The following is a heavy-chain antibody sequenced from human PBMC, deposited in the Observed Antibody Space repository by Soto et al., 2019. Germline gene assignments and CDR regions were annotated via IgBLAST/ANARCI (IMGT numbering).Heavy chain of an antibody. V-gene: IGHV4-61*01. J-gene: IGHJ4*02. CDR2: IYYSGST. D-gene: IGHD5-18*01. CDR3: AGDLGGYSYGPYYFDY. CDR1: GGSVSSGSYY. Sequence: SETLSLTCTVSGGSVSSGSYYWSWIRQPPGKGLEWIGYIYYSGSTNYNPSLKSRVTISVDTSKNQFSLKLSSVTAADTAVYYCAGDLGGYSYGPYYFDYWGQGTPVTVSS.